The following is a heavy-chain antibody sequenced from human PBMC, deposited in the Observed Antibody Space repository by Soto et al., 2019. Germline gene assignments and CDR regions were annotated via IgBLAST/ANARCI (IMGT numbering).Heavy chain of an antibody. CDR2: ISAYNGNT. J-gene: IGHJ4*02. Sequence: QVQLVQSGAEVKKPGASVKVSCKASGYTFTSYGISWVRQAPGQGLEWMGWISAYNGNTNYAQKLQGRVTMTTDTSPSTAYMELSSLRADDTAVYYCASSLLVGYGLEGESDWGQGTLVTVSS. CDR3: ASSLLVGYGLEGESD. CDR1: GYTFTSYG. D-gene: IGHD5-18*01. V-gene: IGHV1-18*01.